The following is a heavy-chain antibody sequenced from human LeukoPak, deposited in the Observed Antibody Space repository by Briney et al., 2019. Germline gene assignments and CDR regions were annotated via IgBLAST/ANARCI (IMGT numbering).Heavy chain of an antibody. CDR2: ISGSGDNT. CDR1: GFTFSSYA. J-gene: IGHJ4*02. V-gene: IGHV3-23*01. D-gene: IGHD1-26*01. Sequence: PGGSLRLSCAASGFTFSSYAMSWVRQAPGKGLEWVSGISGSGDNTYYADSVKGRFTISRDNSKNTLYLQMNSLRAEDTAVYYCAREWEPTIYFDYWGQGTLVTVSS. CDR3: AREWEPTIYFDY.